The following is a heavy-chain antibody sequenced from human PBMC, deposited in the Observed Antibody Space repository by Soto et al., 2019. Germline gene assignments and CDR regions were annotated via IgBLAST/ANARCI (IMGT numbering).Heavy chain of an antibody. CDR1: GGTFSSYG. V-gene: IGHV1-69*01. CDR2: LSPMVGMA. J-gene: IGHJ3*02. Sequence: QVQLVQSGAEEKKPGSSVRVSCKAPGGTFSSYGISWVRQATGQGLEWMGGLSPMVGMANYAGRFQGRVTITADESTSTAHMELRSLTSEDTATYYCAREGYNSGRDPLDIWGQGTLVTVSS. D-gene: IGHD6-19*01. CDR3: AREGYNSGRDPLDI.